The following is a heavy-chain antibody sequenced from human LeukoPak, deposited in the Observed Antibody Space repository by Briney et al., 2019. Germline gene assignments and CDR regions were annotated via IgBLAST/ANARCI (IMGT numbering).Heavy chain of an antibody. CDR2: ISGSGGST. J-gene: IGHJ4*02. CDR1: GFTFSSYA. D-gene: IGHD3-10*01. Sequence: GGSLRLSCAASGFTFSSYAMSWVRQAPGKGLEWVSAISGSGGSTYYADSVKGRFTISRDNSKNTLYLQMNSLRAEDTAAYYCAKAFRGASSRSGYWGQGTLVTVSS. V-gene: IGHV3-23*01. CDR3: AKAFRGASSRSGY.